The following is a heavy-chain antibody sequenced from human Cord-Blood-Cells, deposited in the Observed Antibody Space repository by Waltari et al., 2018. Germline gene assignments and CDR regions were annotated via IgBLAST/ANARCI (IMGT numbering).Heavy chain of an antibody. CDR3: ARGMPHYYYYYMDV. J-gene: IGHJ6*03. CDR1: GFTFGIYW. D-gene: IGHD2-2*01. CDR2: INSDGSST. V-gene: IGHV3-74*01. Sequence: EVKLVESGGGFIPPGGSLSLSCAASGFTFGIYWLHCACTSPGKGLVWVERINSDGSSTSYADSVKGRFTISGGNAKNKLYLQMNSLRAEDTAVYYCARGMPHYYYYYMDVWGKGTTVTVSS.